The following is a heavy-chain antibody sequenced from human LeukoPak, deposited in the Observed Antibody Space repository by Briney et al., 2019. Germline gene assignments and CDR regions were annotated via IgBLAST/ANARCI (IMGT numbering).Heavy chain of an antibody. Sequence: SETLSLTCAVSGASFSGYFWNWIRQSPEKGLEWIGEIKYDGTTNYNPSLTSRVTISVDTSKNQFSLQLNSVTPEDTAVYYCARVAAAGTGVWGQGTLVTVSS. J-gene: IGHJ4*02. D-gene: IGHD6-13*01. CDR1: GASFSGYF. CDR3: ARVAAAGTGV. V-gene: IGHV4-34*01. CDR2: IKYDGTT.